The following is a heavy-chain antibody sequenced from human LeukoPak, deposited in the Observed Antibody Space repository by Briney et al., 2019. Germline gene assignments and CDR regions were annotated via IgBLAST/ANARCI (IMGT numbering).Heavy chain of an antibody. CDR1: GGSFSGYY. CDR2: ITHSGST. D-gene: IGHD3-16*01. V-gene: IGHV4-34*01. Sequence: SETLSLTCAVYGGSFSGYYWNWIRQPPGKGLEWIGEITHSGSTNYNPSLKSRVTISVDTSKNQFSLKLNSVTAAGTAVYYCARHYGPWGQGTLVTVSS. CDR3: ARHYGP. J-gene: IGHJ5*02.